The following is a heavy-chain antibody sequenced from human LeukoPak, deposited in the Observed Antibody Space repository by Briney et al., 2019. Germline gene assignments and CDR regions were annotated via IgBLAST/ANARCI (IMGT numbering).Heavy chain of an antibody. CDR1: GGSFSGYY. D-gene: IGHD3-10*01. Sequence: SETPSLTCAVSGGSFSGYYWSWIRQPPGKGLEWIGEIIHSGSNNYNPSLKSRVSISVDTSKKPFSLSLYSVTAADTAVYYCVTDRYCGSGSYYKFDFWGQGTLVTVSS. V-gene: IGHV4-34*12. CDR3: VTDRYCGSGSYYKFDF. CDR2: IIHSGSN. J-gene: IGHJ4*02.